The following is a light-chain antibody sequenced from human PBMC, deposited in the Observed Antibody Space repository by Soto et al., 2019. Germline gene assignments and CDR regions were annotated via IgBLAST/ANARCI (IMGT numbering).Light chain of an antibody. Sequence: DIVMTQSPDSLAVSLGERATINCKSSQSVLYSSNNKDYLAWYQQKPGPPPKLLIYWASTRESGVPDRFSGSGSGTEFTLTISSLQAEDVAIYYCQQYYNTLYTFGQGTKLEIK. CDR2: WAS. J-gene: IGKJ2*01. V-gene: IGKV4-1*01. CDR1: QSVLYSSNNKDY. CDR3: QQYYNTLYT.